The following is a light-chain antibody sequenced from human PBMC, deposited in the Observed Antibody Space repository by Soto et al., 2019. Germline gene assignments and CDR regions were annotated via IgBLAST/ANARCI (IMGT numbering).Light chain of an antibody. CDR1: SGSVSTTYH. CDR2: NTD. V-gene: IGLV8-61*01. Sequence: QAVVTQEPSFSVAPGRTVSFTCGLSSGSVSTTYHPSWYQQTPGQDPRTLIYNTDIRSSGVPDRFSGSLLGNTAALTITGAQADDESHYYCALYMGSGIWVFGGGTKLTVL. J-gene: IGLJ3*02. CDR3: ALYMGSGIWV.